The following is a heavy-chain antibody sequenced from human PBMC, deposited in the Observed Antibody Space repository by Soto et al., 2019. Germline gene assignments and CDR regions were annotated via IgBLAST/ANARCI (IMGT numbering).Heavy chain of an antibody. CDR1: GGSFSGYY. J-gene: IGHJ4*02. D-gene: IGHD1-26*01. CDR3: ARGPGATPAFDY. CDR2: INHSGST. Sequence: PLQTLSLTCAVYGGSFSGYYWSWIRQPPGKGLEWIGEINHSGSTNYNPSLKSRVTISVDTSKNQFSLKLSSVTAADTAVYYCARGPGATPAFDYWGQGTLVTSPQ. V-gene: IGHV4-34*01.